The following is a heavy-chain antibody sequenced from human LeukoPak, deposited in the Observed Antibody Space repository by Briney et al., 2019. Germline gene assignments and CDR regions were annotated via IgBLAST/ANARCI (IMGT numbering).Heavy chain of an antibody. Sequence: GGSLRLSCAASGFTFSSYWMSWVRQAPGKGLERVANIKQDGSEKYYVDSVKGRFTISRDNAKNSLYLQMNSLRAEDTAVYYCARDVRSGYDSPFDYWGQGTLVTVSS. J-gene: IGHJ4*02. V-gene: IGHV3-7*01. CDR3: ARDVRSGYDSPFDY. CDR1: GFTFSSYW. D-gene: IGHD5-12*01. CDR2: IKQDGSEK.